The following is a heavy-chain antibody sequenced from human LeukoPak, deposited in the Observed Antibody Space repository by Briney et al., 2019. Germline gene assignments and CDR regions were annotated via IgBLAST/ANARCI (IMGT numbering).Heavy chain of an antibody. D-gene: IGHD2-2*01. Sequence: PGGSRRLSCAASGFTFSSYAMSWVRQAPGKGLEWVSAISGSGGSTYYADSVKGRFTISRDNSKNTLYLQMNSLRAEDTAVYYCAKDLRHIVVVPAAIGYWGQGTLVTVSS. CDR2: ISGSGGST. CDR3: AKDLRHIVVVPAAIGY. CDR1: GFTFSSYA. J-gene: IGHJ4*02. V-gene: IGHV3-23*01.